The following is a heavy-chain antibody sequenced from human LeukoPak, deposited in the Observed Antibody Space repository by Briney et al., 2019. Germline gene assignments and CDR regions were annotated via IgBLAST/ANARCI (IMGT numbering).Heavy chain of an antibody. CDR3: ARDPDYGSGSYCFDY. D-gene: IGHD3-10*01. Sequence: GGSLRLSCVASGFTFSSYNMNWVRQAPGKGLEWVSYISSSSSTIYYADSVKGRFTISRDNAKNSLYLQMNSLRAEDTAVYYCARDPDYGSGSYCFDYWGQGTLVTVSS. J-gene: IGHJ4*02. CDR2: ISSSSSTI. V-gene: IGHV3-48*01. CDR1: GFTFSSYN.